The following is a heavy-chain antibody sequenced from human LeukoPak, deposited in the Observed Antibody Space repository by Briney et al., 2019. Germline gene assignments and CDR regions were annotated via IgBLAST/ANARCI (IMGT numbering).Heavy chain of an antibody. CDR3: ARSDSSGWCINVDI. J-gene: IGHJ3*02. CDR1: GYTFTGYY. V-gene: IGHV1-2*02. CDR2: INPNSGGT. D-gene: IGHD6-19*01. Sequence: ASVKVSCKASGYTFTGYYMHWVRQAPGQGLEWMGWINPNSGGTNYAQKFQGRVTMTRDTSISTAYMELSRLRSDDTAVYYCARSDSSGWCINVDIWGQGTMVTVSS.